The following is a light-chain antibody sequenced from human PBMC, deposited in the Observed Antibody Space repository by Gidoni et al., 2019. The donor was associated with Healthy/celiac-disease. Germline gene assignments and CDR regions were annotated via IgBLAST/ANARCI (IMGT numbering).Light chain of an antibody. J-gene: IGKJ2*01. CDR3: QQYGSSPMYT. CDR2: GAS. V-gene: IGKV3-20*01. CDR1: QSVSSSY. Sequence: EIVLTQSPGTLSLSPGERATISCRASQSVSSSYLAWYQQKPGQAPRLLIDGASSRATGIPDRFSGSGSGTDFTLTISRLEPEDFAVYYCQQYGSSPMYTFGQGTKLEIK.